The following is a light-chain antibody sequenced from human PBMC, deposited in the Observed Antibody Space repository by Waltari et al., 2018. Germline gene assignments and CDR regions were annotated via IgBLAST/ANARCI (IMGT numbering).Light chain of an antibody. CDR1: QNVNSK. CDR3: LQYNNWPRT. J-gene: IGKJ1*01. CDR2: GAS. Sequence: ETVMTQSPATLSVSPGERVTLSCRASQNVNSKLSWYQQKPGQAPRLLINGASTRATGIPARFSGSGSVTEFTLTISSLQSEDFGIYYCLQYNNWPRTFGQGTKVDIK. V-gene: IGKV3-15*01.